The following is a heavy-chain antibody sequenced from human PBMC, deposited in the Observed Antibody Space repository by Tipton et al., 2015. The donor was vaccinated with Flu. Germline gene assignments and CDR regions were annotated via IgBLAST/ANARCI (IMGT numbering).Heavy chain of an antibody. J-gene: IGHJ4*02. CDR2: TRSDESTK. D-gene: IGHD1-26*01. CDR3: VKSDLGGFDH. CDR1: GFPFGTYG. Sequence: SLRLSCAASGFPFGTYGMHWVRQAPGKGLEWVSFTRSDESTKYYADTVKGRFTISRDNSKETVYLQMSGLRVEDTAVYYCVKSDLGGFDHWGQGTLVTVSS. V-gene: IGHV3-30*02.